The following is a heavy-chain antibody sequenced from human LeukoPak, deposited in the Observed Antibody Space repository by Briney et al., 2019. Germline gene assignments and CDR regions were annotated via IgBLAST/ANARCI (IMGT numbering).Heavy chain of an antibody. CDR1: GFTFSSYD. V-gene: IGHV3-30*18. CDR3: AKDRAGSQVPAAGRLDYYYYYGMDV. CDR2: ISYDGSNK. D-gene: IGHD6-13*01. J-gene: IGHJ6*02. Sequence: GGSLRLSCAASGFTFSSYDMHWARQAPGKGLEWVALISYDGSNKYYADSVKGRFTISRDNSKNTLYLQMNSLRAEDTAVYSCAKDRAGSQVPAAGRLDYYYYYGMDVWGQGTTVTVSS.